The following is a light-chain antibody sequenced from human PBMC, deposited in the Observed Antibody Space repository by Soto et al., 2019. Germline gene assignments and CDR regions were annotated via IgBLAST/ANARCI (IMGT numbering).Light chain of an antibody. CDR2: KAS. J-gene: IGKJ1*01. V-gene: IGKV1-5*03. CDR3: QQYNSYPWT. Sequence: DIQMTQSPSTLSASVGDRVTITCRASQSISSWLAWYQQKPGKAPKLLIYKASSLESGVPSRFSGSGSGTEFTLTISSLQPDDFAIYYCQQYNSYPWTFGQGTNVEIK. CDR1: QSISSW.